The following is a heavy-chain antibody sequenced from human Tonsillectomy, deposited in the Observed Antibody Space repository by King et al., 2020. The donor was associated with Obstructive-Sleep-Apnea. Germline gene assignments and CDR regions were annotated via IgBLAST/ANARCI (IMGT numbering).Heavy chain of an antibody. Sequence: VQLVESGGGVVQPGRSLRLSCAASGFTFSSYGMHWVRQAPGKGLEWVAVIWYDGSNKYYADSVKGRFTISRENSKNTLYLQMNSLRAEETAVYYCARAGADGYNSGDYYYYYGMDVWGQGTTVTVSS. D-gene: IGHD5-24*01. CDR3: ARAGADGYNSGDYYYYYGMDV. V-gene: IGHV3-33*01. J-gene: IGHJ6*02. CDR2: IWYDGSNK. CDR1: GFTFSSYG.